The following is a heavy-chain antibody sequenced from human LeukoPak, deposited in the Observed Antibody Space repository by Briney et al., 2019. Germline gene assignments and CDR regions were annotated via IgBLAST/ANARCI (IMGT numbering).Heavy chain of an antibody. V-gene: IGHV3-66*01. Sequence: GGSLRLSCAASGFTVSSNYMSWVRQAPGKGLEWVSVIYSGGSTYYADSVKGGFTISRDNSKNTLYLQMNSLRAEDTAVYYCARDLLAVAGFDYWGQGTLVTVSS. CDR3: ARDLLAVAGFDY. D-gene: IGHD6-19*01. CDR2: IYSGGST. CDR1: GFTVSSNY. J-gene: IGHJ4*02.